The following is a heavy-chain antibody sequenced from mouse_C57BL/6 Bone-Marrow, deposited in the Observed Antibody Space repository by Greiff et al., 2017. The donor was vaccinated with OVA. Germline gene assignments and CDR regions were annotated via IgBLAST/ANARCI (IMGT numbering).Heavy chain of an antibody. Sequence: VQLQQSGPELVKPGASVKISCKASGYSFTGYYMNWVKQSPEKSLEWIGEINPSTGGTTYNQKFKAKATLTVDKSSSTAYMQLKSLTSEDSAVYNCERGGTSPCAYWGQGTLVTVSA. CDR3: ERGGTSPCAY. CDR1: GYSFTGYY. J-gene: IGHJ3*01. CDR2: INPSTGGT. D-gene: IGHD4-1*01. V-gene: IGHV1-42*01.